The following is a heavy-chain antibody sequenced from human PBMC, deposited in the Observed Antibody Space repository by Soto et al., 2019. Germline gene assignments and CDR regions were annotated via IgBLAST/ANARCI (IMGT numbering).Heavy chain of an antibody. V-gene: IGHV3-48*01. J-gene: IGHJ5*02. CDR3: ARGAYLNWFDP. CDR1: GFTFSSYS. Sequence: EVQLVESGGGLVQPGGSLRLSCAASGFTFSSYSMNWVRQAPGKGLEWVSYISSSSSTIYYADSAKGRFTISRDNAKNSLYLQMNSLRAEDTAVYYCARGAYLNWFDPWGQGTLVTVSS. CDR2: ISSSSSTI.